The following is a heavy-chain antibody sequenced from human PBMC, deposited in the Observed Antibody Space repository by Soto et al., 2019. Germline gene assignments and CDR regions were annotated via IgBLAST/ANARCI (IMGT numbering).Heavy chain of an antibody. Sequence: PGGSLRLSCSASGFTFSVHNMHWVRQAPGKGLEWVAMIYSEGAHEYYTDSVKGRFTISRDNSKNTVDLQINSLTTEDTAVYYCARDGRDYSFDYWGHGTLVTVSS. J-gene: IGHJ4*01. CDR2: IYSEGAHE. CDR1: GFTFSVHN. CDR3: ARDGRDYSFDY. V-gene: IGHV3-30*12.